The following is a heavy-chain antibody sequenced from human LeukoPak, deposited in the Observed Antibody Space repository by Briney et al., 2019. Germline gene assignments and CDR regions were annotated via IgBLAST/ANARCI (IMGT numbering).Heavy chain of an antibody. CDR3: TRHGSWYYFDY. Sequence: PGGSLRLSCTASGFTFGDYAMSWVRQAPGKGLEWVGFIRSKAYGGTTEYAASVKGRLTISRDDSKSIAYLQMNSLKTEDTAVYYCTRHGSWYYFDYWGQGTLVTVSS. J-gene: IGHJ4*02. V-gene: IGHV3-49*04. CDR2: IRSKAYGGTT. CDR1: GFTFGDYA. D-gene: IGHD6-13*01.